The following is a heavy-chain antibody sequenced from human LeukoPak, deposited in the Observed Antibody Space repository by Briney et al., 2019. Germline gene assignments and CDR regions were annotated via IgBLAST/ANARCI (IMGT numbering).Heavy chain of an antibody. V-gene: IGHV3-11*04. CDR2: ISSSGSTI. D-gene: IGHD3-3*01. Sequence: GGSLRLSCAASGFTFSDYYMSWIRQAPGKGPEWVSYISSSGSTIYYADSVKGRFTISRDNAKNSLYLQMNSLRAEDTAVYYCARDGYDFWSGSDAFDIWGQGTMVTVSS. CDR3: ARDGYDFWSGSDAFDI. J-gene: IGHJ3*02. CDR1: GFTFSDYY.